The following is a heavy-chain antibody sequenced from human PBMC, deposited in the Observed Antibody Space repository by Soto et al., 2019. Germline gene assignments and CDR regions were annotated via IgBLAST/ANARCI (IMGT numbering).Heavy chain of an antibody. D-gene: IGHD2-15*01. CDR2: IYSGGST. CDR3: ARDLVGSTDGYPNPVDY. J-gene: IGHJ4*02. Sequence: GGSLRLSCAASGFTVSSNYMSWVRQAPGKGLEWVSVIYSGGSTYYADSVKGRFTISRDNSKNTLYLQMNSLRAEDTAVYYCARDLVGSTDGYPNPVDYWGQGTLVTVSS. CDR1: GFTVSSNY. V-gene: IGHV3-66*01.